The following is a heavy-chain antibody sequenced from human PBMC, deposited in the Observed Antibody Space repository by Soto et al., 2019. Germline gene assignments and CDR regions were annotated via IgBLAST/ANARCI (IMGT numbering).Heavy chain of an antibody. J-gene: IGHJ5*02. CDR3: VRDRNWSYEP. CDR1: GFTFSDYY. D-gene: IGHD1-26*01. V-gene: IGHV3-72*01. CDR2: IRNKDKSYST. Sequence: EVQLVESGGGLVQPGGSLRLSCAASGFTFSDYYMDWVRQAPGKGLEWVGRIRNKDKSYSTEYAASMKGRVNLSSDDSDNSRYQQMSSLKAEDTAIYFCVRDRNWSYEPGGLGTLVTVSS.